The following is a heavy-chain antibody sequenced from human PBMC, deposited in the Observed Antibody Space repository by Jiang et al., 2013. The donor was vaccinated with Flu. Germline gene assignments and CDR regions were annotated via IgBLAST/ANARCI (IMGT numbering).Heavy chain of an antibody. Sequence: YYNPSLKSRVTISVDTSKNQFSLKLSSVTAADTAVYYCARVTFGGVIVSNFDYWGQGTLVTVSS. V-gene: IGHV4-39*01. J-gene: IGHJ4*02. D-gene: IGHD3-16*02. CDR3: ARVTFGGVIVSNFDY.